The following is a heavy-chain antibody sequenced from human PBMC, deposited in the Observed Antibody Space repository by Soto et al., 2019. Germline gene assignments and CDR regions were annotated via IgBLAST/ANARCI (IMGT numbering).Heavy chain of an antibody. CDR2: ISGSGGST. D-gene: IGHD3-22*01. CDR3: AKAAMIVVEEEDYFDY. CDR1: GFTFSSYA. Sequence: GGSLRLSCAASGFTFSSYAMSWVRQAPGKGLEWVSAISGSGGSTYYADSVKGRFTISRDNSKNTLYLQMNSLRAEDTAVYYCAKAAMIVVEEEDYFDYWGQGTLVTVS. J-gene: IGHJ4*02. V-gene: IGHV3-23*01.